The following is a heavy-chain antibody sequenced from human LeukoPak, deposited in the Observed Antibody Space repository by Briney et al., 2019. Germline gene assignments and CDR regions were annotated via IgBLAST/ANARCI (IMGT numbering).Heavy chain of an antibody. Sequence: SETLSLTCTVSGDSISSYYWTWIRQPPGKGLEWIGYIHSSGSANFNPSLKSRVTMSIDTSKNQFSLKLSSLNAADTAVYYCARDLRFSSAWYDWYFDLWGRGTLVTVSS. D-gene: IGHD6-19*01. V-gene: IGHV4-59*01. CDR2: IHSSGSA. J-gene: IGHJ2*01. CDR1: GDSISSYY. CDR3: ARDLRFSSAWYDWYFDL.